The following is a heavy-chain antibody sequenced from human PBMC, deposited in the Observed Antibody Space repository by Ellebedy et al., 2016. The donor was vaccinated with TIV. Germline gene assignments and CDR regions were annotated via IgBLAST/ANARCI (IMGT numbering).Heavy chain of an antibody. V-gene: IGHV1-2*02. J-gene: IGHJ5*02. D-gene: IGHD3-22*01. Sequence: AASVKVSCKASGYTFTGYYMHWVRQAPGQGVEWMGWIHPKSGGTKYAQKFEGRVTMTRDTSISTAFLELTRLRSDDTAVYYCARGDTIAYYAWFDPWGQGTLVTVSS. CDR3: ARGDTIAYYAWFDP. CDR2: IHPKSGGT. CDR1: GYTFTGYY.